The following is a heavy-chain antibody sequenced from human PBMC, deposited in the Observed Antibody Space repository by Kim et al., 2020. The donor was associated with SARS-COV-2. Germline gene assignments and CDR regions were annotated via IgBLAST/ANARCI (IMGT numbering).Heavy chain of an antibody. V-gene: IGHV3-73*01. CDR2: IRSKPNNYAT. Sequence: GGSLRLSCAASGLTFSGSAVFWVRQASGKGLEWVGRIRSKPNNYATAYAASVDGRFTISRDDSKNTAYLQMNSLKTEDTAVYYCTRHVGGGNFDFWGQGT. CDR1: GLTFSGSA. D-gene: IGHD2-15*01. CDR3: TRHVGGGNFDF. J-gene: IGHJ4*02.